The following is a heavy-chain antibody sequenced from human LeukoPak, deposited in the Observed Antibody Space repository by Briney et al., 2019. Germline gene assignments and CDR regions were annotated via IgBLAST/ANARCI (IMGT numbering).Heavy chain of an antibody. CDR3: ARDLSGVTGYTYGRGIDY. D-gene: IGHD5-18*01. CDR1: GFSFTTYW. CDR2: IKKDGSEK. J-gene: IGHJ4*02. Sequence: PGESLRLSCAASGFSFTTYWMSWVRQAPGKGLEWVANIKKDGSEKYYVDSVKGRFTISRDNAKTSLYLQMNSLRAEDTAVYYCARDLSGVTGYTYGRGIDYWGQGTLVTVSS. V-gene: IGHV3-7*01.